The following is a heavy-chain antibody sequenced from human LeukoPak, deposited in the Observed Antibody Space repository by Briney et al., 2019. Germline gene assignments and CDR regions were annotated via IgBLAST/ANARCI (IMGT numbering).Heavy chain of an antibody. CDR1: GFAFSSYW. Sequence: GGSLRLSCAASGFAFSSYWMHWVRQDPGKGLVWVSRIKGDESRTGYADSVKGRFTISRDNARNSLYLQMNSLRAEGTAVYYCARGGGAYCSSTSCYAAFDIWGQGTMVTVSS. CDR3: ARGGGAYCSSTSCYAAFDI. J-gene: IGHJ3*02. CDR2: IKGDESRT. D-gene: IGHD2-2*01. V-gene: IGHV3-74*01.